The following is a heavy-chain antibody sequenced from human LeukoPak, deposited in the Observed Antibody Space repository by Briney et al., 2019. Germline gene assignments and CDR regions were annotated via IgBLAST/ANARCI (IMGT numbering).Heavy chain of an antibody. CDR1: GFTFSSYG. Sequence: GGSLRLSCAASGFTFSSYGMHWVRQAPGKGLEWVAVISYDGSNKYYADSVKGRFTISRDNSKNTLYLQMNSLRAEDTAVYYCAKNGGYGDYVYYYFYYGMDVWGQGTLVTVSS. D-gene: IGHD4-17*01. CDR3: AKNGGYGDYVYYYFYYGMDV. J-gene: IGHJ6*02. CDR2: ISYDGSNK. V-gene: IGHV3-30*18.